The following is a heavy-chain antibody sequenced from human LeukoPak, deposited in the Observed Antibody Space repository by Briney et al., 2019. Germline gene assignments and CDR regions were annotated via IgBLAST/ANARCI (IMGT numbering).Heavy chain of an antibody. CDR2: INHSGST. CDR1: GGSFSGYY. Sequence: SETLSLTCAVYGGSFSGYYWSWIRQPPRKGLEWIGEINHSGSTNYNPPLKSRVTISVDTSKNQFSLKLRAVTAADTAVYYCARGPWDAFDIWGQGTMVTVSS. D-gene: IGHD1-26*01. V-gene: IGHV4-34*01. J-gene: IGHJ3*02. CDR3: ARGPWDAFDI.